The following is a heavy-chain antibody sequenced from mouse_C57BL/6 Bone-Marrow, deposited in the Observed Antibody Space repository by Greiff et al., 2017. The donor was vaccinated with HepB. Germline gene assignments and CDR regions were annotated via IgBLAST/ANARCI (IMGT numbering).Heavy chain of an antibody. V-gene: IGHV1-82*01. CDR3: ARRSHMDY. J-gene: IGHJ4*01. CDR2: IYPGDGDT. Sequence: QVQLQQSGPELVKPGASVKLSCKASGYAFSSSWMNWVKQRPGKGLEWIGRIYPGDGDTNYNGKFKGKATLTADKSSSTAYMQLSSPTSEDSAVYFCARRSHMDYWGQGTTVTVSS. CDR1: GYAFSSSW.